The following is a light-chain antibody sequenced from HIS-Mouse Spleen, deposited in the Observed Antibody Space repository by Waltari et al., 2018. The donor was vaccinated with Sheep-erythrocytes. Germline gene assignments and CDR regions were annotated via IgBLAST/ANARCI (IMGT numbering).Light chain of an antibody. V-gene: IGLV3-25*03. Sequence: SYELTQPPSVSVSPGQTARITCSGDALPKQYAYWYHQKPGQAPVLVIYKDSERPSGIPERFSGSSSGTTVTLTISGVQAEDEADHYCQSADSSVVFGGGTKLTVL. CDR3: QSADSSVV. J-gene: IGLJ2*01. CDR2: KDS. CDR1: ALPKQY.